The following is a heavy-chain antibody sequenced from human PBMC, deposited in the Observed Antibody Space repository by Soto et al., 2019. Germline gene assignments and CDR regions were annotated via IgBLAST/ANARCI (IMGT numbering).Heavy chain of an antibody. CDR2: IYYSGST. CDR1: GGSISSGDYY. V-gene: IGHV4-30-4*01. J-gene: IGHJ5*02. Sequence: SETLSLTCTVSGGSISSGDYYWSWIRQPPGKGLEWIGYIYYSGSTYYNPSLKSRVTISVDTSKNQFSMKLSSVTAADTAVYYFARVQGGLLEGVWFDPWGQGTLVTVSS. D-gene: IGHD3-10*01. CDR3: ARVQGGLLEGVWFDP.